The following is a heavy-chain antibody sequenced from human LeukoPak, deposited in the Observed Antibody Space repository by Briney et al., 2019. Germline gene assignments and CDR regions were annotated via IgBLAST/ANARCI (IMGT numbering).Heavy chain of an antibody. CDR3: ARVRGSLTMLVVGVDY. CDR1: GGSISSSSYY. J-gene: IGHJ4*02. Sequence: PSETLSFTCTVSGGSISSSSYYWGWIRQSPGKGLEWIGSNYHSGSTYYNPSLKSRVTISVDTSKNQFSLKLSSVTAADTAVYYCARVRGSLTMLVVGVDYWGQGTLVTVSS. CDR2: NYHSGST. D-gene: IGHD3-22*01. V-gene: IGHV4-39*07.